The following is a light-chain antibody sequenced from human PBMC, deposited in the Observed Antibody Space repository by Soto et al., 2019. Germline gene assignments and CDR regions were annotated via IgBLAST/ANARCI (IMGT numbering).Light chain of an antibody. CDR2: AAS. CDR1: QGIRSE. CDR3: LQDYNYPLT. Sequence: AIQMTQSPSSLSASVGDRVTITCRASQGIRSELGWYQQKPGKAPKLLIYAASSVQSGVPSRFSGSGSGTYFTLTISSLQPEDFATYYCLQDYNYPLTFGGGTKVEIK. J-gene: IGKJ4*01. V-gene: IGKV1-6*01.